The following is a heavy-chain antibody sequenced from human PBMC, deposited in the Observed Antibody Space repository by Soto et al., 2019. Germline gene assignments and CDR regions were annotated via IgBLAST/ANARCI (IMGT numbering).Heavy chain of an antibody. J-gene: IGHJ4*02. CDR2: TSANDGTK. D-gene: IGHD1-1*01. CDR3: AREVVTTEWYFDN. Sequence: QVQLMESGGGVVQPGGSLRLSFVTSGFTFSSHSMHWFRWAPGQGLEWVAVTSANDGTKFYTESVKGRFTVSRDNSKNTLYLQMNSLRVEDTAVYYCAREVVTTEWYFDNWGQGILVIVAS. V-gene: IGHV3-30-3*01. CDR1: GFTFSSHS.